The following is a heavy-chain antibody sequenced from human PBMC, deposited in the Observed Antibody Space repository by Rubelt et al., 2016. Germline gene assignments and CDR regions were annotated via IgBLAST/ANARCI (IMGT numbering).Heavy chain of an antibody. CDR3: ATRGPWTAIYYYYGMDV. Sequence: EVQLVESGGGLVQPGGSLRLSCAASGFTFSSYSMNWVRQAPGKGLEWVSVIYSGGSTYYADPCKGRFTISRDNSKNTLYLQMNSLRAEDTAVYYCATRGPWTAIYYYYGMDVWGQGTTVTVSS. V-gene: IGHV3-66*01. D-gene: IGHD1-1*01. CDR1: GFTFSSYS. CDR2: IYSGGST. J-gene: IGHJ6*02.